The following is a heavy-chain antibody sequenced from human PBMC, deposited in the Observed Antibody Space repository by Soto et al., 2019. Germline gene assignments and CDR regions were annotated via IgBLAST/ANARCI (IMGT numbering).Heavy chain of an antibody. CDR2: IYHSGST. J-gene: IGHJ5*02. Sequence: SETLSLTCAVSSGSISSSNWWSWVRQPPGKGLEWIGEIYHSGSTNYNPSLKSRVTISVDKSKNQFSLKLSSVTAADTAVYYCARMMIFGVVTNWFDRWGQGTLVTVSS. CDR3: ARMMIFGVVTNWFDR. D-gene: IGHD3-3*01. CDR1: SGSISSSNW. V-gene: IGHV4-4*02.